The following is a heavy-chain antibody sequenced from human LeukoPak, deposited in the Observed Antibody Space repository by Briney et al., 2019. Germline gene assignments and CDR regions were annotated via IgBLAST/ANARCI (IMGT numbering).Heavy chain of an antibody. CDR1: GYTCTNYY. Sequence: GASVKVSCKASGYTCTNYYIHWVRKAPGQGLEWMGIINPSGSSTSYAQKFQGRVTMTRDTSTSTVYMELSSLNSEDTAVYHCAGRTINTKGAFDMWGQGTMVTVSS. CDR3: AGRTINTKGAFDM. J-gene: IGHJ3*02. CDR2: INPSGSST. D-gene: IGHD3-22*01. V-gene: IGHV1-46*01.